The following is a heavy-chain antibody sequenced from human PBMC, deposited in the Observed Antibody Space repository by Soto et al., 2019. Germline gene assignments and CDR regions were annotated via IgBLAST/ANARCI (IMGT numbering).Heavy chain of an antibody. D-gene: IGHD2-2*01. CDR3: ARDTCSSTSCYGMDV. J-gene: IGHJ6*02. Sequence: ASVKGSCKASGYTFTIDYIHWVRQAPGQGLEWMGIINPSGGSTSYAQKFQGRVTMTRDTSTSTVYMELSSLRSEDTAVYYCARDTCSSTSCYGMDVWGQGTTVTVSS. V-gene: IGHV1-46*01. CDR1: GYTFTIDY. CDR2: INPSGGST.